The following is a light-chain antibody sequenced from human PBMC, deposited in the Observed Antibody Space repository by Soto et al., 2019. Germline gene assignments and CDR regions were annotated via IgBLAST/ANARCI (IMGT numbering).Light chain of an antibody. Sequence: QSALTQPPSVSGSPGQSVTISCTGTSSDVGGYNYVSWYQQHPGKAPKLMIYDVSNRPSGVPDRFSGSKSGNMASLTVSGRQAEDEADYYCCTYDSSNNDVVFGGGTKLTVL. V-gene: IGLV2-8*01. CDR1: SSDVGGYNY. J-gene: IGLJ2*01. CDR3: CTYDSSNNDVV. CDR2: DVS.